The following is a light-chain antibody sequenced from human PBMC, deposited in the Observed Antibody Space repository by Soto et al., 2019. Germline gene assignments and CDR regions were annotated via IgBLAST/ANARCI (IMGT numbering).Light chain of an antibody. Sequence: EIVWTQSPATLSLSPGERATLSCRASPSVTNFLAWYQQKPGQAPRLLIYGAFNRATGIPARFSGSGSGTDLTLTISSLEPEDSAVYYCQQRNVWPPVTFGQGTRLEI. CDR2: GAF. CDR1: PSVTNF. V-gene: IGKV3-11*01. J-gene: IGKJ5*01. CDR3: QQRNVWPPVT.